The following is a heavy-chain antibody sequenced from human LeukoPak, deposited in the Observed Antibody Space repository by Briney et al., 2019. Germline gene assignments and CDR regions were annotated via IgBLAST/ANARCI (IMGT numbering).Heavy chain of an antibody. J-gene: IGHJ6*04. CDR3: ASYGVAAAGKNYYYYSGMDV. D-gene: IGHD6-13*01. Sequence: ASVKVSCKASGGTFSSYAISWVRQAPGQGLEWMGGIIPIFGTANYAQKFQGRVTITADKSTSTAYMELSSLRSEDTAVYYCASYGVAAAGKNYYYYSGMDVWGKGTTVTVSS. V-gene: IGHV1-69*06. CDR2: IIPIFGTA. CDR1: GGTFSSYA.